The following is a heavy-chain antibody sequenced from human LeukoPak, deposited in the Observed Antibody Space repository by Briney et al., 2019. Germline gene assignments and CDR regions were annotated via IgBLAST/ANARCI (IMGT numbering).Heavy chain of an antibody. D-gene: IGHD3-10*01. CDR3: ARDFSWGVDS. J-gene: IGHJ4*02. Sequence: ASVKLSCKTSAYSFTGYFFHWIRQAPGPGLEWMGWIKANSGDTNYAQQFQGRLTMTRDRSISTVYMELSRLRTDDTAVYYCARDFSWGVDSWGQGTLVTVSS. CDR2: IKANSGDT. V-gene: IGHV1-2*02. CDR1: AYSFTGYF.